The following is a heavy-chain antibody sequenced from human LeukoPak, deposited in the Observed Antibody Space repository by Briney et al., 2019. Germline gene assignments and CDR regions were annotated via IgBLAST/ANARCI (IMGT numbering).Heavy chain of an antibody. D-gene: IGHD3-9*01. Sequence: ASVKVSCKASGYTFTGYYMHWVRQAPGQGLEWMGWINPNSGGTNYAQKFQGRVTMTRDTSISTAYMELSRLRSDDTAVYYCARRRTYYDILTGYFSNWFDPWGQGTLVTVSS. CDR3: ARRRTYYDILTGYFSNWFDP. J-gene: IGHJ5*02. CDR1: GYTFTGYY. CDR2: INPNSGGT. V-gene: IGHV1-2*02.